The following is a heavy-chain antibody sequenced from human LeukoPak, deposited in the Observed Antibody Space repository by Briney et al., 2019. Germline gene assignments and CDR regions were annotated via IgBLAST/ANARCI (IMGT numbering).Heavy chain of an antibody. CDR2: IKQDGSEK. CDR3: ARIYCSSTNCDRCNACDI. Sequence: PGGSLRLSCVASGFSPRSYWMSWVRQAPGKGLEWVANIKQDGSEKFYVDSVKGRFTISRDNAENSLYLQMNSLRVEDTAVYYCARIYCSSTNCDRCNACDIWGQGTMVPGSS. J-gene: IGHJ3*02. CDR1: GFSPRSYW. D-gene: IGHD2-2*01. V-gene: IGHV3-7*01.